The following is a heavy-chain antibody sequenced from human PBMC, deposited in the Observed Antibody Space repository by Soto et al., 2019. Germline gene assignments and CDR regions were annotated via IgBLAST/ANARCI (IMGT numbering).Heavy chain of an antibody. CDR1: GGSISSYY. V-gene: IGHV4-59*01. D-gene: IGHD6-13*01. Sequence: ETLSLTCTVSGGSISSYYWSWIRQPPGKGLEWIGYIYYSGSTNYNPSLKSRVTISVDTSKNQFSLKLSSVTAADTAVYYCARNGLSSRREEYYYYYYYMDVWGKGTTVTVSS. CDR2: IYYSGST. J-gene: IGHJ6*03. CDR3: ARNGLSSRREEYYYYYYYMDV.